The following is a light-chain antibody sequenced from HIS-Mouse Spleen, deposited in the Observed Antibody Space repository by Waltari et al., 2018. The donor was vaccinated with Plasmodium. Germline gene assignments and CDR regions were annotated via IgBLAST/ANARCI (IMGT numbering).Light chain of an antibody. CDR1: QSVSSY. Sequence: EIVLTQSPATLSLSPGERATLSCRASQSVSSYLAWYQQKPGQAPRLLIYDASNRATGIPARFSGSGSGTDFTLTISSLEPEDVAVYYCQQRSNWPPMYTFGQGTKLESK. CDR2: DAS. CDR3: QQRSNWPPMYT. J-gene: IGKJ2*01. V-gene: IGKV3-11*01.